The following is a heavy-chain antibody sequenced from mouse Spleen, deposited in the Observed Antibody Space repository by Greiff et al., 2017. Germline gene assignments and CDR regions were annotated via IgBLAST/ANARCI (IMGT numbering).Heavy chain of an antibody. J-gene: IGHJ2*01. CDR2: IYPGSGNT. CDR1: GYTFTDYY. CDR3: EGGSSLFDY. D-gene: IGHD1-1*01. V-gene: IGHV1-77*01. Sequence: QVQLKESGAELARPGASVKLSCKASGYTFTDYYINWVKQRTGQGLEWIGEIYPGSGNTYYNEKFKGKATLTADKSSSTAYMQLSSLTSEDSAVYFCEGGSSLFDYWGQGTTLTVSS.